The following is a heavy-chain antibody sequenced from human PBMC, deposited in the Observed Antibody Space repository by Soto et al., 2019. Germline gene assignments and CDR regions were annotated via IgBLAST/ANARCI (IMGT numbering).Heavy chain of an antibody. J-gene: IGHJ5*02. CDR3: AREANQGSNDYGDYHP. CDR2: IIPIFGTA. D-gene: IGHD4-17*01. CDR1: GGTFSSYA. Sequence: QVQLVQSGAEVKKPGSSVKVSCTASGGTFSSYAISWVRQAPGQGLEWMGGIIPIFGTANYAQKFQGRVTITADESTSTAYMELSSLRSEDTAVYYCAREANQGSNDYGDYHPWGQGTLVTVSS. V-gene: IGHV1-69*12.